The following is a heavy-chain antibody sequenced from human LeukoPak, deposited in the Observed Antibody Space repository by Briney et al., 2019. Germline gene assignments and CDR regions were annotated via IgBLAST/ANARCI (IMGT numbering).Heavy chain of an antibody. CDR1: GFTFSNYA. CDR2: ISGNGGRT. V-gene: IGHV3-64*01. J-gene: IGHJ4*02. CDR3: ARAPESSSWYYFDY. D-gene: IGHD6-13*01. Sequence: GGSLRLSCAASGFTFSNYALHWVRQAPGKGLEYVSAISGNGGRTYYANSVKGRFTISRDNSKNTLYLQMGSLRDEDMAVYYCARAPESSSWYYFDYWGQGTLVTVSS.